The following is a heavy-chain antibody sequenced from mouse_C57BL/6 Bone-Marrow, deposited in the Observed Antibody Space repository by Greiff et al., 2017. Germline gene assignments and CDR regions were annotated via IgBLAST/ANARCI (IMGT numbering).Heavy chain of an antibody. CDR1: GYTFTSYW. D-gene: IGHD2-4*01. CDR3: ARLYDYGGFAY. CDR2: IDPSDSYT. V-gene: IGHV1-59*01. J-gene: IGHJ3*01. Sequence: VQLQQSGAELVRPGTSVKLSCKASGYTFTSYWMHWVKQRPGQGLEWIGVIDPSDSYTNYNQKFKGKATLTVDTSSSTAYMQLSSLTSEDSAVYYCARLYDYGGFAYWGQGTLVTVSA.